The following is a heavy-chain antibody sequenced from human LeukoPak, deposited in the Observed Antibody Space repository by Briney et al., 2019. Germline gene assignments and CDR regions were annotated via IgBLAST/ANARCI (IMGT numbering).Heavy chain of an antibody. D-gene: IGHD6-6*01. CDR3: ARLIGDRTIYDY. CDR2: INGDGSIE. J-gene: IGHJ4*02. V-gene: IGHV3-7*01. CDR1: GFTFSSYW. Sequence: GGSLRLSCAASGFTFSSYWMTWVRQAPGKGLEWVSNINGDGSIENYVHSVRGRFSIFRDNAKDALYLQMNSLRVDDTAIYYCARLIGDRTIYDYWGQGTLVTVSS.